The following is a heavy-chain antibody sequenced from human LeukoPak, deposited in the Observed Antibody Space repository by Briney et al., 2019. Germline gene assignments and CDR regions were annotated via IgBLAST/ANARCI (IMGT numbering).Heavy chain of an antibody. CDR2: INPNSGGT. Sequence: ASVKVSCKASGYTFTSYDIIWVRQAPGQGLEWMGWINPNSGGTNYAQKFQGRVTMTRDTSISTAYMELSRLRSDDTAVYYCARATSYLGWFDPWGQGTLVTVSS. CDR1: GYTFTSYD. V-gene: IGHV1-2*02. J-gene: IGHJ5*02. CDR3: ARATSYLGWFDP.